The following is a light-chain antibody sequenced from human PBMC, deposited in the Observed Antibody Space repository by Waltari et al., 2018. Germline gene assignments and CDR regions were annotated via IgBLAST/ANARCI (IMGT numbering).Light chain of an antibody. Sequence: QSALTQPAAVSGSPGQSVTIPCTGASSDIGRYDIVSWYQQHPGNAPKLVISDVSKRPSEVSDRFSGSKSGDTASLTISGLQFEDEADYYCCSYAGNYVWVFGGGTRLTVL. V-gene: IGLV2-23*02. CDR2: DVS. J-gene: IGLJ3*02. CDR1: SSDIGRYDI. CDR3: CSYAGNYVWV.